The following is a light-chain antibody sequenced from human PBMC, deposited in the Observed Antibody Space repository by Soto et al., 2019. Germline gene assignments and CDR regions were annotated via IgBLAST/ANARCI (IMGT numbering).Light chain of an antibody. J-gene: IGKJ5*01. CDR2: GVS. CDR3: QQYNNWPIT. Sequence: EIVMTQSPATLSVSPGDRATLSCRASQSIGSNLAWYQQKPGQAPRLLIYGVSTRATGIPARFSGSGSGPEFTLSINSLQSEDFAVYYCQQYNNWPITFGQGTRLEIK. V-gene: IGKV3-15*01. CDR1: QSIGSN.